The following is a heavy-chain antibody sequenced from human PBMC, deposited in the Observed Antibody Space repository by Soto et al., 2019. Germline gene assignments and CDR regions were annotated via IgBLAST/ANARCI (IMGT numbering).Heavy chain of an antibody. Sequence: EVQLVESGGGLVQPGGSLRLSCAASGFTFSSYDMHWVRQATGKGLEWVSAIGTAGDTYYPGSVKGRFTISRENAKNSLYLQMNSLRAGDTAVYYCARGGGTPNWFDPWGQGTLVTVSS. J-gene: IGHJ5*02. CDR2: IGTAGDT. V-gene: IGHV3-13*04. CDR3: ARGGGTPNWFDP. CDR1: GFTFSSYD. D-gene: IGHD3-10*01.